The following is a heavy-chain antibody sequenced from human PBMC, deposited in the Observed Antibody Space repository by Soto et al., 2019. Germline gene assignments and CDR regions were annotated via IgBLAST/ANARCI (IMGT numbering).Heavy chain of an antibody. CDR3: ARTRSFTLGFYYDGMDV. Sequence: HGECLKLSFEGSGYSFTIYCISCVRQMPEKDLEWMGIIYPGDSDTRYSPSFQGQVTISADKSLRTAYLQWTSLKASDTALYYCARTRSFTLGFYYDGMDVWGQGTTVTVSS. J-gene: IGHJ6*02. CDR2: IYPGDSDT. V-gene: IGHV5-51*01. D-gene: IGHD6-6*01. CDR1: GYSFTIYC.